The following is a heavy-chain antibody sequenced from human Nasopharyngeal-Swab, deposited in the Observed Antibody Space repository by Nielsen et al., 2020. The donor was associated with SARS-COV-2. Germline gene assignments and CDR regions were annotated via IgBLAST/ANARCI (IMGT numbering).Heavy chain of an antibody. J-gene: IGHJ5*02. V-gene: IGHV1-18*01. CDR3: ARDSDFWGNWFGP. CDR2: ISAYNGNT. Sequence: WVRQAPGQGLEWMGWISAYNGNTNYAQKLQGRVTMTTDTSTSTAYMELRSLRSDDTAVYYCARDSDFWGNWFGPWGQGTLVTVSS. D-gene: IGHD3/OR15-3a*01.